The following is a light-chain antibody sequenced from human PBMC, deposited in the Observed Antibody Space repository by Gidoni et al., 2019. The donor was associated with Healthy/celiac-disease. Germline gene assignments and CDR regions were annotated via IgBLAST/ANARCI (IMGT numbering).Light chain of an antibody. V-gene: IGKV4-1*01. CDR2: WAS. J-gene: IGKJ1*01. Sequence: DIVMTQSPDSLAVSLGERATINCKSSQSVLYSSNNKNYLAWHQQKPGQPPQLLIYWASTREAGVPDRFSGSGSGTDFPLTISSLQAEDVAVYYCQQYYSTPWTFGQGTKVEIK. CDR1: QSVLYSSNNKNY. CDR3: QQYYSTPWT.